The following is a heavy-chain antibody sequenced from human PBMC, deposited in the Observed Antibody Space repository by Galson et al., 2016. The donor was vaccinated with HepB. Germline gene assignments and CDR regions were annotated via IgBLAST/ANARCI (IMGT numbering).Heavy chain of an antibody. CDR3: ARGPYSSGWYYFDY. V-gene: IGHV3-53*01. CDR1: GFTVSSKY. Sequence: SLRLSCAVSGFTVSSKYMSWVRQAPGKGLQWVSIIYSGGDTYSADSVKGRFTVSRDNSKNSLYLQMNSLRAEDTAVYYCARGPYSSGWYYFDYWGQGTLVTVSS. D-gene: IGHD6-19*01. J-gene: IGHJ4*02. CDR2: IYSGGDT.